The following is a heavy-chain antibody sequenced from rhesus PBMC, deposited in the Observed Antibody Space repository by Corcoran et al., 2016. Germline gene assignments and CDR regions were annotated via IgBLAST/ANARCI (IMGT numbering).Heavy chain of an antibody. CDR2: IYWDDDK. Sequence: QVTLKESGPALVKPTQTLTLTCTFSGFSLSTSGMGVGWIRQPPGKALEWLASIYWDDDKYCSTSLKSRLTISKDTSKNQVVLTMTNMDPVETATYYCARADLTYYYSGSYYDYWGQGVLVTVSS. V-gene: IGHV2S1*01. D-gene: IGHD3-16*01. CDR3: ARADLTYYYSGSYYDY. J-gene: IGHJ4*01. CDR1: GFSLSTSGMG.